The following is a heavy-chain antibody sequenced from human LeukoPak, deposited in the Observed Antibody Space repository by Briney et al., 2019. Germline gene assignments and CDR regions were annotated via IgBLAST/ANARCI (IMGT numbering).Heavy chain of an antibody. CDR2: IYSSGST. CDR3: ARGVDHDFWSGYYSYFDY. Sequence: SETLSLTCTVSGGSIGSYYWSWIRQPPGKGLEWIAYIYSSGSTKSNPSLKSRVTISVDTSKNQFSLKLSSVTAADTAVYYCARGVDHDFWSGYYSYFDYWGQGTLVTVSS. V-gene: IGHV4-59*01. CDR1: GGSIGSYY. J-gene: IGHJ4*02. D-gene: IGHD3-3*01.